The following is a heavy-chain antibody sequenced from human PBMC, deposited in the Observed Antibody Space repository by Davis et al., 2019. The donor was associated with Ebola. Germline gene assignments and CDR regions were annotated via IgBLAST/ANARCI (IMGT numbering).Heavy chain of an antibody. Sequence: SETLSLTCTVSGGSISSSSYYWGWIRQPPGKGLEWIGSIYYSGSTYYNPSLKSRVTISVDTSKNQFSLKLSSVTAADTAVYYCARQLRSYYYDSSGYYSRATHFDYWGQGTLVTVPS. CDR1: GGSISSSSYY. V-gene: IGHV4-39*01. CDR3: ARQLRSYYYDSSGYYSRATHFDY. J-gene: IGHJ4*02. CDR2: IYYSGST. D-gene: IGHD3-22*01.